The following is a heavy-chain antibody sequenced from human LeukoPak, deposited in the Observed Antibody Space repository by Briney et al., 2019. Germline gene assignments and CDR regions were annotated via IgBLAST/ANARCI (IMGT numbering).Heavy chain of an antibody. D-gene: IGHD6-13*01. CDR3: ARVSQFGDSST. V-gene: IGHV4-38-2*02. CDR1: GYSISSGYY. CDR2: IYHSGST. Sequence: PSETLSLTCTVSGYSISSGYYWGWIRQPPGKGLEWIGSIYHSGSTYYNPSLKSRVTISVDTSKNQFSLKLSSVTAADTAVYYCARVSQFGDSSTWGQGTLVTVSS. J-gene: IGHJ5*02.